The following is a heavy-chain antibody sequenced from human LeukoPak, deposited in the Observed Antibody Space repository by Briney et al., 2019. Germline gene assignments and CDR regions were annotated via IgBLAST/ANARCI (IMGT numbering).Heavy chain of an antibody. Sequence: SETLSLTCTVSGGSISNYCWSWIRQPAGKGLEWIGRIHASGSINYSPSLKSRVTISVDNSKNQFSLKLSSVTAADTALYYCARDGIGSYFGVDYWGQGTLVTVSS. V-gene: IGHV4-4*07. CDR2: IHASGSI. CDR1: GGSISNYC. D-gene: IGHD1-26*01. CDR3: ARDGIGSYFGVDY. J-gene: IGHJ4*02.